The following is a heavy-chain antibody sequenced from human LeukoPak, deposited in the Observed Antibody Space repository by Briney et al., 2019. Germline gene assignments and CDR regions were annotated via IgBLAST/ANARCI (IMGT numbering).Heavy chain of an antibody. CDR3: AKGPPGDFWSGYLFDP. V-gene: IGHV3-23*01. CDR1: GFTFSSYA. D-gene: IGHD3-3*01. J-gene: IGHJ5*02. CDR2: ISGSGGST. Sequence: GGSLRLSCAASGFTFSSYAMNWVRQAPGKGLEWVSAISGSGGSTYYADSVKGRFTISRDNSKNTLYLQMNSLRAEDTAVYYCAKGPPGDFWSGYLFDPWGQGTLVTVSS.